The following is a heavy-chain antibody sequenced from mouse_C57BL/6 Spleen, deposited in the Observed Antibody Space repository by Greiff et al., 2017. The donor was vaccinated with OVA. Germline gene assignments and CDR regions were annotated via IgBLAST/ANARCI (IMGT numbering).Heavy chain of an antibody. CDR3: ARPSDYSYAMDY. CDR1: GYTFTSYW. V-gene: IGHV1-69*01. CDR2: IDPSDSYT. D-gene: IGHD2-12*01. J-gene: IGHJ4*01. Sequence: QVQLQQPGAELVMPGASVKLSCKASGYTFTSYWMHWVKQRPGQGLEWIGEIDPSDSYTNYTQKFKGKSTLTVDKSSSTAYMQLSSLASEDSAVYYSARPSDYSYAMDYWGQGTSVTVSS.